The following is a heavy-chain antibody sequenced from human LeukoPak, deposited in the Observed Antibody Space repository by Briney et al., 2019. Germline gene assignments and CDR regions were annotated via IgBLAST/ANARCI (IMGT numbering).Heavy chain of an antibody. CDR3: ARGEAPEDK. Sequence: ASVKVSCKASGYTFTGYYIQWVRQAPGQGLEWLGWINPHTGDTYHAQEFQGRVTMTSDASVNTAYLQLNRLKSDDTAIYFCARGEAPEDKWGQGTLVTVSS. CDR2: INPHTGDT. J-gene: IGHJ4*02. CDR1: GYTFTGYY. V-gene: IGHV1-2*02.